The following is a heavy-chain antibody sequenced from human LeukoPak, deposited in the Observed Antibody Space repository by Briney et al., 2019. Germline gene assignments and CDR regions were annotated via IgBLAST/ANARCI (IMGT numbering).Heavy chain of an antibody. CDR2: ISASGDST. J-gene: IGHJ5*02. D-gene: IGHD3-16*01. Sequence: GASLRLSCAASGFTFSSHAMSWVRQAAGKGPEWVSVISASGDSTYYADAVKGRFTISRDNSKNTLWLQMNSLRVEDTAVYYCAKGGALDPWGQGTLVTVSS. V-gene: IGHV3-23*01. CDR1: GFTFSSHA. CDR3: AKGGALDP.